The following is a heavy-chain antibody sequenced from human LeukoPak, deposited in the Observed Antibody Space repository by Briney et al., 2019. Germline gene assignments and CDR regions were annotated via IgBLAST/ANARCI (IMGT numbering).Heavy chain of an antibody. J-gene: IGHJ5*02. CDR3: ARARGYSLNWFDP. Sequence: PSETLSPTCAVYGGSFSGYYWSWIRQPPGKGLEWIGEINHSGSTNYNPSLKSRVTISVDTSKNQFSLKLSSVTAADTAVYYCARARGYSLNWFDPWGQGTLVTVSS. CDR2: INHSGST. CDR1: GGSFSGYY. D-gene: IGHD5-18*01. V-gene: IGHV4-34*01.